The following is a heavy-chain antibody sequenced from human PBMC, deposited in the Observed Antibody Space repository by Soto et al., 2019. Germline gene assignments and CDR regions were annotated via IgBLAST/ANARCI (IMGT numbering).Heavy chain of an antibody. CDR3: ARGGDKAMVTIDY. J-gene: IGHJ4*02. CDR1: GYTFTSYA. D-gene: IGHD5-18*01. CDR2: INAGNGNT. V-gene: IGHV1-3*01. Sequence: QVQLVQSGAEVKKPGASVKVSCKASGYTFTSYAMHWVRQAPGQRLEWMGWINAGNGNTKYSQKFQGRVTITRDTSASTAYMELSSLRSEDTAVYYCARGGDKAMVTIDYWGQGTLVTVSS.